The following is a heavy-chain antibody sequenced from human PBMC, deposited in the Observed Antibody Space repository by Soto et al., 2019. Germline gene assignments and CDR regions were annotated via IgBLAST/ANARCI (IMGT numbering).Heavy chain of an antibody. V-gene: IGHV3-11*01. CDR2: MSPSGSGI. Sequence: QVRLVESGGGLVKPGGSLRLSCVASGFTFTDHYMSWIRQAPGKGLEWIAYMSPSGSGISYADSAKGRFTISRDNARNTVYLQMYTLRAEDTAVYYCARTARLVDYWGQGTLVTVSS. J-gene: IGHJ4*02. CDR3: ARTARLVDY. CDR1: GFTFTDHY.